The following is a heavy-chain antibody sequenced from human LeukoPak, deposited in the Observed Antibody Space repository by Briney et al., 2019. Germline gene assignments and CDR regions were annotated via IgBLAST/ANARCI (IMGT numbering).Heavy chain of an antibody. V-gene: IGHV1-2*06. CDR1: GYTFTDYY. J-gene: IGHJ4*02. CDR3: ARVGYYDSSGYYDY. Sequence: ASVTVSCKASGYTFTDYYMHWVRQAPGQGLEWMGRINPNSGGTNYAQKFQGRVTMTRDTSISTAYMELSTLRPDDTAVYHCARVGYYDSSGYYDYWGQGTLVTVSS. CDR2: INPNSGGT. D-gene: IGHD3-22*01.